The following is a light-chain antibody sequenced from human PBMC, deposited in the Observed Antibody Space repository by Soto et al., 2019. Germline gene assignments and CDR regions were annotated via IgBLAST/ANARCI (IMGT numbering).Light chain of an antibody. V-gene: IGKV1-5*03. CDR3: QQYTSYPWT. CDR1: QSISSW. J-gene: IGKJ1*01. Sequence: DIQMTQSPSTLSASVGDRVTITCRASQSISSWLAWYQQKPGKAPKLLIYKASSLESGVPSRFSGSGSGTECTLTISSLQPDDFATYYCQQYTSYPWTCGQGTKVEIK. CDR2: KAS.